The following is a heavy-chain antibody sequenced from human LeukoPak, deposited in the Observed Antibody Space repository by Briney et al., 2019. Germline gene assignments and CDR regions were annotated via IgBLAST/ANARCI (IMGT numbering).Heavy chain of an antibody. CDR2: IYYSGST. Sequence: SETLSLTCTVSGHSISSYYWSWIRQPPGKGLEWIGFIYYSGSTNYNPSLKSRVTISVDTSKNQFSLKLSSVTAADTAVYYCARVIEGGYSYGSYYYYMDVWGKGTTVTISS. J-gene: IGHJ6*03. V-gene: IGHV4-59*01. CDR3: ARVIEGGYSYGSYYYYMDV. CDR1: GHSISSYY. D-gene: IGHD5-18*01.